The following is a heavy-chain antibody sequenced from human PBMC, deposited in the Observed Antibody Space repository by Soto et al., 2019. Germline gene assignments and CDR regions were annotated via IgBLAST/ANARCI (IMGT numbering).Heavy chain of an antibody. CDR2: ISYDGSNK. CDR3: AKDYGDADAFDI. D-gene: IGHD4-17*01. Sequence: GGSLRLSCAASGFTFSNYGMHWVRQAPGKGLEWVAVISYDGSNKYYADSVKGRFTISRDNSKNTLYLQMNSLRAEDTAVYYCAKDYGDADAFDIWGQGTMVTVSS. J-gene: IGHJ3*02. CDR1: GFTFSNYG. V-gene: IGHV3-30*18.